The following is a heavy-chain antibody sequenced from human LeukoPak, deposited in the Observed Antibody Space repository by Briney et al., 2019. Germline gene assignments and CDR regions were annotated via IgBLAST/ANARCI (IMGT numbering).Heavy chain of an antibody. D-gene: IGHD4-17*01. CDR3: AREQNDSGDPTSWFDP. J-gene: IGHJ5*02. CDR2: ISAYNGNT. Sequence: ASVKVSCKASGYTFNGYYMHWVRQAPGQGLEWMGWISAYNGNTNYAQKLQGRVTMTTDTSTSTAYMELRSLRSDDTAVYYCAREQNDSGDPTSWFDPWGQGTLVTVSS. CDR1: GYTFNGYY. V-gene: IGHV1-18*04.